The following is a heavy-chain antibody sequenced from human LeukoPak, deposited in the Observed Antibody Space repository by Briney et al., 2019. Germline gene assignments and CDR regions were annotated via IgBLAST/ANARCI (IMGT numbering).Heavy chain of an antibody. J-gene: IGHJ4*02. CDR3: ARDGLHTGHFDY. CDR1: GLTFNTYE. Sequence: GGSLRLSCAASGLTFNTYEMNWVRQAPGRGLEWVSYISTSGSIIFYADSVKGRLTISRDNARNSLYLQMNSLRDEDTAVYYCARDGLHTGHFDYWGQGTLVTVSS. V-gene: IGHV3-48*03. CDR2: ISTSGSII. D-gene: IGHD2-21*01.